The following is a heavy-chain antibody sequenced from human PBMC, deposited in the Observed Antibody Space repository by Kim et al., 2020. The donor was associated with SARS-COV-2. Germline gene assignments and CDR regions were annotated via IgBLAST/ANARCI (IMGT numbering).Heavy chain of an antibody. J-gene: IGHJ4*02. CDR3: ARDDVVVAATSDFDY. CDR2: IIPILGIA. V-gene: IGHV1-69*04. CDR1: GGTFSSYA. Sequence: SVKVSCKASGGTFSSYAISWVRQAPGQGLEWMGRIIPILGIANYAQKFQGRVTITADKSTSTAYMELSSLRSEDTAVYYCARDDVVVAATSDFDYWGQGTLVTVSS. D-gene: IGHD2-15*01.